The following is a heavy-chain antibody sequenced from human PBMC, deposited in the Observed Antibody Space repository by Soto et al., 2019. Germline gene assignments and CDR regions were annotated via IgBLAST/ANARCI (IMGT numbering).Heavy chain of an antibody. V-gene: IGHV3-53*01. J-gene: IGHJ4*02. CDR2: IYSGGST. Sequence: EVQLVESGGGLIQPGGSLRLSCTASGFTVSSNYMSWVRQAPGKGLEWVPVIYSGGSTYYADSVKGRFTISRDSSKNTLYLKMNSLRAEDTAVYYCARFSGYPNYYFDYWGQGTLVTVSS. D-gene: IGHD5-18*01. CDR1: GFTVSSNY. CDR3: ARFSGYPNYYFDY.